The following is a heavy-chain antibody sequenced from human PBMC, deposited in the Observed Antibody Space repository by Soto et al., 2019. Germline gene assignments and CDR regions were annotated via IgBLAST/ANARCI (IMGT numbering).Heavy chain of an antibody. V-gene: IGHV3-33*01. CDR1: GFTFSSYG. CDR2: IWYDGNNK. Sequence: GGSLRLSCSASGFTFSSYGMHWVCQAPGKGLEWVAVIWYDGNNKYYADSVKGRFTISRDNSKNTLYLQMNSLRAEDTAVYYSAREAPYYGMDVWGQGTTVTVSS. CDR3: AREAPYYGMDV. J-gene: IGHJ6*02.